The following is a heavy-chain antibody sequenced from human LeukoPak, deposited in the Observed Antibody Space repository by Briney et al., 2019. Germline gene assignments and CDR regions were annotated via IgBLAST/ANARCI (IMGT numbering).Heavy chain of an antibody. CDR1: GFTFSSYG. D-gene: IGHD1-26*01. CDR2: IWYDGSNK. Sequence: GRSLGLSCAASGFTFSSYGMHWVRQAPGKGLEWVAVIWYDGSNKYYADSVKGRFTISRDNSKNTLYLQMNSLRAEDTAVYYCARDSGSYYVEFDYWGQGTLVTVSS. CDR3: ARDSGSYYVEFDY. J-gene: IGHJ4*02. V-gene: IGHV3-33*01.